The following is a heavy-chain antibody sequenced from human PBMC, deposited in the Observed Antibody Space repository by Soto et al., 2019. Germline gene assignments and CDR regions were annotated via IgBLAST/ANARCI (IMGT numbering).Heavy chain of an antibody. CDR2: ISSSGSTI. V-gene: IGHV3-11*01. CDR3: AREEDAARYNGMDV. Sequence: GGSLRLSCAASGFTFSDYYMSWIRQAPGKGLEWVSYISSSGSTIYYADSVKGRFTISRDNAKNSLYLQMNSLRAEDTAVYYWAREEDAARYNGMDVWRQGSTVTVSS. J-gene: IGHJ6*02. CDR1: GFTFSDYY. D-gene: IGHD6-6*01.